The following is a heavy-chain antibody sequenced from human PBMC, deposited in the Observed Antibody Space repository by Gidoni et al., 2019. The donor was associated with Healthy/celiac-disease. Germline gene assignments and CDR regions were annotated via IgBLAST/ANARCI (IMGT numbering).Heavy chain of an antibody. CDR1: GGSISSGDYY. J-gene: IGHJ4*02. Sequence: QVQLQESGPGLVKPSQTLSLTCTVSGGSISSGDYYWSWIRQPPGKGLEWIGYIYYSGSTYYNPSLKSRVTISVDTSKNQFSLKLSSVTAADTAVYYCARVTYYYDSSGYALFDYWGQGTLVTVSS. V-gene: IGHV4-30-4*01. CDR2: IYYSGST. CDR3: ARVTYYYDSSGYALFDY. D-gene: IGHD3-22*01.